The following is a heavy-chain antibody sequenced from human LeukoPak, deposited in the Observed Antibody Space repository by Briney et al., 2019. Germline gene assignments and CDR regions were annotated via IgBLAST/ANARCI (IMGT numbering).Heavy chain of an antibody. V-gene: IGHV3-21*01. J-gene: IGHJ4*02. CDR1: GFTFSSYS. D-gene: IGHD3-22*01. CDR2: ISSSSSYI. Sequence: GGSLRLSCVASGFTFSSYSMNWVRQAPGKGLEWVSSISSSSSYIYYADSVKGRFTISRDNAKNSLYLQMNSLRAEDTAVYYCARGVYDSSGYYYWGQGTLVTVSS. CDR3: ARGVYDSSGYYY.